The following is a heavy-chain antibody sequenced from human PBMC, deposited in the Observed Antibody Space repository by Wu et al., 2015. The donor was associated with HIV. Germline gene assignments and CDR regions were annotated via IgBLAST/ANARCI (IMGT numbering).Heavy chain of an antibody. CDR1: GYTFTNYD. CDR2: MNPKSGNK. J-gene: IGHJ6*02. Sequence: QVQLVQSGAEVKKPGASVRVSCQASGYTFTNYDISWLRQATGQGLEYMGWMNPKSGNKDYAQKFQDRISLTMKTSINTAYMELSSLRYEDTGMYYCARDPDYYYYGMDVWGQGP. V-gene: IGHV1-8*01. CDR3: ARDPDYYYYGMDV.